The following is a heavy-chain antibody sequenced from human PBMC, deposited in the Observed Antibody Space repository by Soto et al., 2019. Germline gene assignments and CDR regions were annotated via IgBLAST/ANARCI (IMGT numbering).Heavy chain of an antibody. CDR3: AKVRINMIVVVSVDY. D-gene: IGHD3-22*01. Sequence: SGGSLRLSCAASGFTFSSYGMHWVRQAPGKGLEWVAVISYDGSNKYYADSVKGRFTISRDNSKNTLYLQMNSLRAEDTAVYYCAKVRINMIVVVSVDYWGQGTLVTVSS. CDR2: ISYDGSNK. J-gene: IGHJ4*02. V-gene: IGHV3-30*18. CDR1: GFTFSSYG.